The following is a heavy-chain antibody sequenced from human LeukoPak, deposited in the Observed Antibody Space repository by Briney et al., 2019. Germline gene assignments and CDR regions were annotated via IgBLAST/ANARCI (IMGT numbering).Heavy chain of an antibody. CDR1: GFTFSSCA. J-gene: IGHJ4*02. CDR2: ISGSGGST. D-gene: IGHD2-2*01. Sequence: GGSLRLSCAASGFTFSSCAMSWVRQAPGKGLEWVSAISGSGGSTYYADSVKGRFTISRDNSKNTLYLQMNSLRAEDTAVYYCAKELYCSSTSCYPGHFHYWGQGTLVTVSS. V-gene: IGHV3-23*01. CDR3: AKELYCSSTSCYPGHFHY.